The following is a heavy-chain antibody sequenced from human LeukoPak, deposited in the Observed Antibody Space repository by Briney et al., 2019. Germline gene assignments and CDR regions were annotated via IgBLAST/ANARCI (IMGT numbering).Heavy chain of an antibody. J-gene: IGHJ3*02. V-gene: IGHV3-43*02. CDR3: ARAAERRAYAFDI. D-gene: IGHD1-1*01. CDR2: ISGDGGST. CDR1: GFTFDDYA. Sequence: PGGSLRLSCAASGFTFDDYAMHWVRQAPGKGLEWVSLISGDGGSTYYADSVKGRFTISRDNAKNSLYLQMNSLRAEDTAVYYCARAAERRAYAFDIWGQGTMVTVSS.